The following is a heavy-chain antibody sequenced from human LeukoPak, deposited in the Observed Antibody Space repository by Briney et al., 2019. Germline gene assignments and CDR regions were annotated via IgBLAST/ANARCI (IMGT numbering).Heavy chain of an antibody. V-gene: IGHV3-30-3*01. CDR2: ISYDGSNK. J-gene: IGHJ3*02. Sequence: GGSLRLSCAASGFTFSSYAMHWVRQAPGKGLEWVAVISYDGSNKYYADSVKGRFTISRDNSKNTLYLQMNSLRAEDTAVYYCARDQWGTMDDTFDIWGQGTMVTVSS. CDR1: GFTFSSYA. D-gene: IGHD4/OR15-4a*01. CDR3: ARDQWGTMDDTFDI.